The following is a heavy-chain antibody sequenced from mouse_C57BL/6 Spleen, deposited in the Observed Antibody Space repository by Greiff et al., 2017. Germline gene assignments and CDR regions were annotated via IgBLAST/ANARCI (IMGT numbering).Heavy chain of an antibody. CDR3: AKRSQGNYAMGD. J-gene: IGHJ4*01. CDR1: GFSLTSYG. Sequence: VPGVESGPGLVAPSQSLSLPCTVSGFSLTSYGVDWVRQPPGKGLEWLGVLWGGGSTNYNSALMSRLSISKDNSKSQVFLKMNSLQTDDTAMYYCAKRSQGNYAMGDWGKGTSVTDAS. V-gene: IGHV2-9*01. CDR2: LWGGGST. D-gene: IGHD1-1*01.